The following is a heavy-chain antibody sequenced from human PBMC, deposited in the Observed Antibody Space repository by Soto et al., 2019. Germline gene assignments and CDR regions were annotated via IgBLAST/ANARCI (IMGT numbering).Heavy chain of an antibody. Sequence: QITLKESGPTVVKPTQTLTLTCTFSGFSLNNDGVGVGWIRQPPGKAPEWLALIYWDDDTRYSPSLRSRLTITTDSSQHQVVLTMTHTYPVDTDTYFWAHSSLHYKKGFDPWGQGTLVTVSS. CDR1: GFSLNNDGVG. CDR3: AHSSLHYKKGFDP. J-gene: IGHJ5*02. CDR2: IYWDDDT. V-gene: IGHV2-5*02. D-gene: IGHD1-20*01.